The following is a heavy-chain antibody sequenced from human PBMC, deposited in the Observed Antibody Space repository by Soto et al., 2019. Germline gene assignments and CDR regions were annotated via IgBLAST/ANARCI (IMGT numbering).Heavy chain of an antibody. D-gene: IGHD3-10*01. Sequence: EVQLVESGGGLVEPGGSLRLSCAAAGFTFSTGWMMWVRQAPGKGLEWVANINQDGSERYYVDSVEGRFPISRDNAKNSLYLQMNSLRAEDTSVYYCVKDNRGSYWGQGTLVTVSS. CDR2: INQDGSER. CDR1: GFTFSTGW. V-gene: IGHV3-7*01. CDR3: VKDNRGSY. J-gene: IGHJ4*02.